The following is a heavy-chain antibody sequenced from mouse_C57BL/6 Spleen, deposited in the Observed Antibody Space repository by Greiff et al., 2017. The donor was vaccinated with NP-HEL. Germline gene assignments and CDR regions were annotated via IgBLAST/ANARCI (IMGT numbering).Heavy chain of an antibody. V-gene: IGHV1-55*01. J-gene: IGHJ3*01. CDR2: IYPGSGST. Sequence: QVQLQQPGAELVKPGASVKMSCKASGYTFTSYWITWVKQRPGQGLEWIGDIYPGSGSTNYNEKFKSKATLTVDTDSSTAYMQLSSLTSEDSAVYYCAREGSYDPRSWFAYWGQGTLVTVSA. D-gene: IGHD2-3*01. CDR3: AREGSYDPRSWFAY. CDR1: GYTFTSYW.